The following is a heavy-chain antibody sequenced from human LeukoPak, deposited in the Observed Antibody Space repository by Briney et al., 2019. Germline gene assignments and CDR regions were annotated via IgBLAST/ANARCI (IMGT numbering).Heavy chain of an antibody. CDR3: AKTFLYSSGWL. Sequence: GGSLRLSCAASGFTFSSYAMSWVRQAPGKGLEWVSAISGSGGSTYYADSVKGRFSISRDNSKNTLYLQMNSLRAEDTAVYYCAKTFLYSSGWLWGQGTLVTVSS. D-gene: IGHD6-19*01. V-gene: IGHV3-23*01. CDR2: ISGSGGST. CDR1: GFTFSSYA. J-gene: IGHJ4*02.